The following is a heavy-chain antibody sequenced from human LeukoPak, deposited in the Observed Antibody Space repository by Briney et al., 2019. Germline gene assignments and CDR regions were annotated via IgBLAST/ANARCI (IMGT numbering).Heavy chain of an antibody. CDR1: GFTFSSYA. V-gene: IGHV3-23*01. CDR2: ISGSGVTT. J-gene: IGHJ4*02. Sequence: GGXLRLSCAASGFTFSSYAMNWVRQAPGKGLEWVSAISGSGVTTYYADSVKGRFTISRDNSKNTLYLQMNSLRAEDTALYYCAKDRDYYLVGFFDYWGQGTLVTVSS. CDR3: AKDRDYYLVGFFDY. D-gene: IGHD3-10*01.